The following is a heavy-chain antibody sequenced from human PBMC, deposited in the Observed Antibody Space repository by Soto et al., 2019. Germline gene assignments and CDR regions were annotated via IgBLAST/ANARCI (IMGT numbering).Heavy chain of an antibody. CDR1: GFTFSSYG. D-gene: IGHD5-12*01. CDR2: ISYDGSNK. CDR3: ARGEYSGYDFG. Sequence: GGSLRLSCAASGFTFSSYGMHWVRQAPGKGLEWVAVISYDGSNKYYTDSVKGRFTISRDNSKNTLYLQMNSLRAEDTAVYYCARGEYSGYDFGWGQGTLVTVSS. J-gene: IGHJ4*02. V-gene: IGHV3-30*03.